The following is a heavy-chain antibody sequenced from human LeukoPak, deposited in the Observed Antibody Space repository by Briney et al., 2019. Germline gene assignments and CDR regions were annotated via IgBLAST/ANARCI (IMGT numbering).Heavy chain of an antibody. CDR2: INHSGST. D-gene: IGHD2-15*01. V-gene: IGHV4-34*01. Sequence: TSETLSLTCAVYGGAFSGYYWSWIRQPPGKGLELIGEINHSGSTNYNPSLKSRVTISVDTSKNQFSLKLSSVTAADTAVYYCALRSNCSGGSCYSNWFDPWGQGTLVTVSS. J-gene: IGHJ5*02. CDR3: ALRSNCSGGSCYSNWFDP. CDR1: GGAFSGYY.